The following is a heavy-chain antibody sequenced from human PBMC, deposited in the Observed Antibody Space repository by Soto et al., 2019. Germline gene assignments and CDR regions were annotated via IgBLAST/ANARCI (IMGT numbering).Heavy chain of an antibody. CDR2: IDPSDSYT. J-gene: IGHJ5*02. CDR3: ERHLVDTAMGP. V-gene: IGHV5-10-1*01. CDR1: GYSFTSYS. Sequence: PXASLKISCKGCGYSFTSYSISWVRQMPGKGLEWMGRIDPSDSYTNYSPSFQGHVTISADKSISTAYLQWSSLKASDTAMYYCERHLVDTAMGPWGQGTLVTGSS. D-gene: IGHD5-18*01.